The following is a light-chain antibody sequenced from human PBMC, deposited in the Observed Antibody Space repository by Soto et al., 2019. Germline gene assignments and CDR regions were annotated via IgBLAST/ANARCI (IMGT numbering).Light chain of an antibody. CDR2: DVS. Sequence: QSVLTQPASVSGSPGQSITISCTGSSSDIGDHNSVSWYQQDPGKAPKLMIYDVSNRPSGVSNRFSGSKSGSTASLTISGLQAEDEADYYCSSSTGSLVLFGGGTKVTVL. V-gene: IGLV2-14*01. CDR3: SSSTGSLVL. CDR1: SSDIGDHNS. J-gene: IGLJ2*01.